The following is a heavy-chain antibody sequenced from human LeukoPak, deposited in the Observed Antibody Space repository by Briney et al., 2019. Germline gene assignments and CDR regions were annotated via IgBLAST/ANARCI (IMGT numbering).Heavy chain of an antibody. Sequence: GASVKVSCKASGYTFTGYYMHWVRQAPGQGLEWMGWINPNSGGTNYAQKFQGRVTMTRDTSISTAYMELSRLRSDDTAVYYCAREISLAGIAGVYNWFGPWGQGTLVTVSS. CDR1: GYTFTGYY. CDR3: AREISLAGIAGVYNWFGP. J-gene: IGHJ5*02. CDR2: INPNSGGT. D-gene: IGHD6-13*01. V-gene: IGHV1-2*02.